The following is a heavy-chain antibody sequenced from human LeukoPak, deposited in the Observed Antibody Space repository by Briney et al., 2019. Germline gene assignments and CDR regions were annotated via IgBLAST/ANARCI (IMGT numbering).Heavy chain of an antibody. D-gene: IGHD3-10*01. CDR2: IYPSGST. CDR3: ARVEEGYGSGRRENYYYYYMDV. Sequence: PSQTLSLTCIVSGGSISSGNYYWTWIRQPAGKGLEWIGRIYPSGSTNYNPSLKSRVTISVDTSKNQFSLKLNSVTAADTAVYYCARVEEGYGSGRRENYYYYYMDVWGKGTTVTISS. V-gene: IGHV4-61*02. J-gene: IGHJ6*03. CDR1: GGSISSGNYY.